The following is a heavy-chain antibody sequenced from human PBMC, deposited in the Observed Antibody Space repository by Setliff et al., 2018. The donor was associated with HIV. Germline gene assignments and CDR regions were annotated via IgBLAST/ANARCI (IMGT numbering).Heavy chain of an antibody. CDR1: GASISSGAYF. D-gene: IGHD3-16*01. CDR2: IYYTGST. J-gene: IGHJ4*02. Sequence: SETLSLTCTVSGASISSGAYFWIWIRQHPGKGLEWMGYIYYTGSTYYNLSLKSRMIISLDTSKNQLFLTLNSVTAADTAIYYCARGGRKDLTDNWGQGTLVTVLL. V-gene: IGHV4-31*03. CDR3: ARGGRKDLTDN.